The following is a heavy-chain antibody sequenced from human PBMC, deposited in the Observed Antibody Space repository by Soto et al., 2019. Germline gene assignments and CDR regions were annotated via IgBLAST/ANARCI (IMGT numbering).Heavy chain of an antibody. CDR1: GFTFSDYY. J-gene: IGHJ6*03. CDR3: ARERRRDFWSGYPRDYYYYMDV. V-gene: IGHV3-11*01. CDR2: ISSSGSTI. Sequence: PGGSLRLSCAASGFTFSDYYMSWIRQAPGKGLEWVSYISSSGSTIYYADSVKGRFTISRDNAKNSLYLQMNSLRAEDTAVYYCARERRRDFWSGYPRDYYYYMDVWGKGTTVTVSS. D-gene: IGHD3-3*01.